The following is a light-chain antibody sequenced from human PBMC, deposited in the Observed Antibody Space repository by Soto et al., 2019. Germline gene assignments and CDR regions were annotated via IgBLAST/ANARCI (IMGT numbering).Light chain of an antibody. J-gene: IGLJ1*01. CDR3: SSYAGTNTPYV. Sequence: QSALTQPPSASGSPGQSVTISCTGTSSDVGGYYYVSWYQQHPGKAPKLMIYEVSQRPSGVPDRFSGSKSGNTAPLTVSGLQAEDEADYYCSSYAGTNTPYVFGTGTKLTVL. CDR2: EVS. V-gene: IGLV2-8*01. CDR1: SSDVGGYYY.